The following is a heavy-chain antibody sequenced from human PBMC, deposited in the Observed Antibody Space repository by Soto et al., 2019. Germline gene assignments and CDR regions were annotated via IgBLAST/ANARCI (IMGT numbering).Heavy chain of an antibody. D-gene: IGHD2-15*01. J-gene: IGHJ6*03. Sequence: ASVKVSCKASGYTFTSDGISWVRQAPGQGLEWMGWISAYNGNTNYAQKLQGRVTMTTDTSTSTAYMELRSLRPDDTAVYYCARMEEDIVVVVAATDYYYYMDVWGKGTTVTVSS. V-gene: IGHV1-18*01. CDR1: GYTFTSDG. CDR2: ISAYNGNT. CDR3: ARMEEDIVVVVAATDYYYYMDV.